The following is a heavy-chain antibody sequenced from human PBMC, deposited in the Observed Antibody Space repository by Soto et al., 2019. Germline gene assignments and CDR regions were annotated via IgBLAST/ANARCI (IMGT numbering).Heavy chain of an antibody. CDR2: IYYSGST. CDR3: ARLLSTMVRGVATDAFDI. Sequence: QLQLQESGPGLVKPSETLSLTCTVSGGSISSSSYYWGWIRQPPGKGLEWIGSIYYSGSTYYNPSLKSRVTISVDTSKNQFSLKLRSVTAADTAVYYCARLLSTMVRGVATDAFDIWGQGTMVTVSS. CDR1: GGSISSSSYY. D-gene: IGHD3-10*01. J-gene: IGHJ3*02. V-gene: IGHV4-39*01.